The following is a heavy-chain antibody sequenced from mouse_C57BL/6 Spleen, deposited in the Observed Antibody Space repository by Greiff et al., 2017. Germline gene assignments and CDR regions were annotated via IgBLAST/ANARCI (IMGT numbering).Heavy chain of an antibody. Sequence: LQQSGEGLVKPGGSLKLSCAASGFTFSSYAMSWVRQTPGKRLEWVAYISSGGDYIYYADTVKGRFTISRDNARNTLYLQMSSLKSEDTAMYYCTREGGTGAMDYWGQGTSVTVSA. CDR1: GFTFSSYA. V-gene: IGHV5-9-1*02. J-gene: IGHJ4*01. CDR2: ISSGGDYI. D-gene: IGHD2-14*01. CDR3: TREGGTGAMDY.